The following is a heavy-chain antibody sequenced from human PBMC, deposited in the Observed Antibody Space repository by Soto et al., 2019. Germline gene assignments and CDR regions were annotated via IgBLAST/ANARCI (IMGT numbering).Heavy chain of an antibody. D-gene: IGHD2-21*02. Sequence: ESGGGLVQPGGSLRLSCAASGFTFSDHYMDWVRQAPGKGLEWVGRIRNQVNSHTTEYAASVKGRFTISRDDSKNSLDLQMNSLKTEDTAVYYCAKVSVTDYSFDYWGQGILVTVSS. CDR1: GFTFSDHY. V-gene: IGHV3-72*01. CDR3: AKVSVTDYSFDY. CDR2: IRNQVNSHTT. J-gene: IGHJ4*02.